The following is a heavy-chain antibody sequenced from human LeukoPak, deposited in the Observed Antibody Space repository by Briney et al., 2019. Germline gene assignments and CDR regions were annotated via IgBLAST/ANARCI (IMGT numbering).Heavy chain of an antibody. J-gene: IGHJ3*02. Sequence: PGGSLRLSCAASRFTFSNYGVNWVRQAPGKGLEWVSYINSRSSTIYYADSVRGPFTISRDNAKNSLYLQMNSLKAEDTAIYYCAREVGTPQAFDIWGQGTMVTVSS. CDR3: AREVGTPQAFDI. D-gene: IGHD1-26*01. CDR2: INSRSSTI. V-gene: IGHV3-48*01. CDR1: RFTFSNYG.